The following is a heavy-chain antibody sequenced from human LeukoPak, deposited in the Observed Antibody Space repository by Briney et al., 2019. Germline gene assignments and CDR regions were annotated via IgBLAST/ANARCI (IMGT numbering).Heavy chain of an antibody. Sequence: SETLSLTCAVYGGSFSGYYWSWIRQPPGKGLEWIGEINHSGSTNYNPSLKSRVTISVDTSKNQFSLKLSSVTAADTAVYYCAREVSGDIVVVPAARTYYYYYGMEVWGQGTTVTVSS. D-gene: IGHD2-2*01. V-gene: IGHV4-34*01. CDR2: INHSGST. CDR1: GGSFSGYY. J-gene: IGHJ6*02. CDR3: AREVSGDIVVVPAARTYYYYYGMEV.